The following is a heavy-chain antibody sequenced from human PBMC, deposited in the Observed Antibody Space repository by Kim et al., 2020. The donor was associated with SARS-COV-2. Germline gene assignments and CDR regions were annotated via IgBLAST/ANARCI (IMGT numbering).Heavy chain of an antibody. CDR3: ARPTHDDYDYGMDV. CDR2: IDPSDSYT. J-gene: IGHJ6*02. V-gene: IGHV5-10-1*01. CDR1: GYSFTSYL. Sequence: GESLKISCKGSGYSFTSYLISWVRQMPGKGLEWMGRIDPSDSYTNYSPSSQGHVTMSVDKSIRTAYLQWSSLKASDTAMYYCARPTHDDYDYGMDVWGQGTTVTVSS.